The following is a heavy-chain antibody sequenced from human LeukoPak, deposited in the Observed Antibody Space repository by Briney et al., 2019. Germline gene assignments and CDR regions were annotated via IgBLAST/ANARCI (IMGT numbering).Heavy chain of an antibody. V-gene: IGHV3-23*01. J-gene: IGHJ4*02. Sequence: GGSLRLSCAASRFTFSSYAMSGVRQAPGKGLECVLANSGIGGSTYYADSVKGRFTISRDNSKNTLYLQMNSLRAEDTAVYYCAKDPYCGGDCYYFDCWGQGTLVTVSS. CDR1: RFTFSSYA. CDR3: AKDPYCGGDCYYFDC. CDR2: NSGIGGST. D-gene: IGHD2-21*02.